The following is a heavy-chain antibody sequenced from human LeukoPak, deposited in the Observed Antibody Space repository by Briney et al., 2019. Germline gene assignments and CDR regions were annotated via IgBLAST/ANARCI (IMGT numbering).Heavy chain of an antibody. CDR1: RGTFSSYA. J-gene: IGHJ4*02. V-gene: IGHV1-69*06. D-gene: IGHD3-16*02. CDR2: IIPIFGTA. CDR3: ARDSMMITFGGVIVNTHYFDY. Sequence: GSSVKVSCKASRGTFSSYAISWVRQAPGQGLEWMGGIIPIFGTANYAQKFQGRVTITADKSTSTAYMELSSLRSEDTAVYYCARDSMMITFGGVIVNTHYFDYWGQGTLVTVSS.